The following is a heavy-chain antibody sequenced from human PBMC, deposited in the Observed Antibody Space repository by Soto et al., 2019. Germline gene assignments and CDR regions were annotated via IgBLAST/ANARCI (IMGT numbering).Heavy chain of an antibody. CDR1: GYTFTGYY. CDR2: INPNSGGT. Sequence: ASVKVSCKASGYTFTGYYMHWVRQAPGQGLEWMGWINPNSGGTNYAQKFQGWVTMTRDTSISTAYMDLSRLGSDDTAVYYCARVRSDIAAAASDAFDIWGQGTMVTVSS. J-gene: IGHJ3*02. V-gene: IGHV1-2*04. CDR3: ARVRSDIAAAASDAFDI. D-gene: IGHD6-13*01.